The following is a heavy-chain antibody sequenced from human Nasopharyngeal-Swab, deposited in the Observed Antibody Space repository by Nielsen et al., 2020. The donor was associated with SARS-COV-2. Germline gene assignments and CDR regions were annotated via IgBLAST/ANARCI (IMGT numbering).Heavy chain of an antibody. V-gene: IGHV5-51*01. CDR2: IYPGDPDA. CDR1: GYSFTRNW. CDR3: ARQQIIGTTAPLGPFDI. D-gene: IGHD1-1*01. Sequence: GESLKISCQGSGYSFTRNWIGWVRQMPGKGLEWMGIIYPGDPDARYRPSFLGQVTISADKSINTAYLQWSSLKASDTAMYYCARQQIIGTTAPLGPFDIWGQGTMVTVSS. J-gene: IGHJ3*02.